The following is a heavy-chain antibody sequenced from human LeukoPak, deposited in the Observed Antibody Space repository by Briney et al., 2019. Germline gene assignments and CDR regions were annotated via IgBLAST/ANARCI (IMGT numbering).Heavy chain of an antibody. V-gene: IGHV1-69*13. CDR1: RGTFSSYA. Sequence: SVKVSCKASRGTFSSYAISWVRQAPGQGLEWMGGIIPIFGTANYAQKFQGRVTITADESTSTAYMELSSLRSEDTAVYYCARSQNYCSSTSCHYYYYYYGMDVWGQGTTVTVSS. CDR2: IIPIFGTA. J-gene: IGHJ6*02. CDR3: ARSQNYCSSTSCHYYYYYYGMDV. D-gene: IGHD2-2*01.